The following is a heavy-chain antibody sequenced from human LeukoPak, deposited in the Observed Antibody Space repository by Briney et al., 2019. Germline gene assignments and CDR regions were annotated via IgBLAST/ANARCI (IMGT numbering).Heavy chain of an antibody. CDR3: AKDSTVTTVYFQH. V-gene: IGHV3-23*01. CDR2: ISGSGGST. D-gene: IGHD4-17*01. J-gene: IGHJ1*01. CDR1: GFTFSSYA. Sequence: GGSLRLSCAASGFTFSSYAMNWVRQAPGKGLEWVSAISGSGGSTYYADSVKGRFTISRDNSKNTLYLQKNSLRAEDTAVYYCAKDSTVTTVYFQHWGQGTLVTVSS.